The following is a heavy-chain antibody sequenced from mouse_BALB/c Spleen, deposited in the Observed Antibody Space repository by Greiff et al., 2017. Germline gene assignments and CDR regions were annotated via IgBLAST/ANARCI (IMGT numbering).Heavy chain of an antibody. CDR3: ARWGVLRGDAMDY. V-gene: IGHV1-4*02. J-gene: IGHJ4*01. CDR2: INPSSGYT. Sequence: QVQLQQSAAELARPGASVKMSCKASGYTFTSYTMHWVKQRPGQGLEWIGYINPSSGYTEYNQKFKDKTTLTADKSSSTAYMQLSSLTSEDSAVYYCARWGVLRGDAMDYWGQGTSVTVSS. D-gene: IGHD1-1*01. CDR1: GYTFTSYT.